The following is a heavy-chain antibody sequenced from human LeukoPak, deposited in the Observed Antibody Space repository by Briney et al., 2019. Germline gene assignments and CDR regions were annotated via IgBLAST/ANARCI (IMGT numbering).Heavy chain of an antibody. D-gene: IGHD3-22*01. Sequence: GGSLRLSCAASGFTFSSYSMNWVRQAPGKGLEWVSSIDSSSSYIFYADSVKGRFTISRDNSKNTLYLQMNSLRAEDTAVYYCAKDPHASYDSSGYYPLDAFDIWGQGTMVTVSS. CDR2: IDSSSSYI. J-gene: IGHJ3*02. CDR3: AKDPHASYDSSGYYPLDAFDI. V-gene: IGHV3-21*04. CDR1: GFTFSSYS.